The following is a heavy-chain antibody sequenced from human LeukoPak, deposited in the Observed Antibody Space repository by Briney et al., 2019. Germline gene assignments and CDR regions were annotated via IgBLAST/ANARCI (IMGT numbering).Heavy chain of an antibody. Sequence: KPSQTLSLTCTVSGGSISSGGYYWNWIRQHPGKGLEWIVYIYNSGSTYYNPSLKSRSTISVDTSKNQFSLKLSSVTAADTAVYYCARGYCTNGVCSSDYFDYWGQGTLVTVSS. J-gene: IGHJ4*02. D-gene: IGHD2-8*01. CDR3: ARGYCTNGVCSSDYFDY. CDR1: GGSISSGGYY. V-gene: IGHV4-31*03. CDR2: IYNSGST.